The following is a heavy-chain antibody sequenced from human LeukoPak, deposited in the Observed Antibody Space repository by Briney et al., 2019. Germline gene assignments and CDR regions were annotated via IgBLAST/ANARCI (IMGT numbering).Heavy chain of an antibody. D-gene: IGHD3-10*01. Sequence: SGGXXSXYYWSWIRQPPGKGMESIGYIYYSGSTNYNPSLKSRVTISVDTSKNQFSLKLSSVTAADTAVYYCASYGAALGYFNLWGRGTLVTVSS. V-gene: IGHV4-59*01. J-gene: IGHJ2*01. CDR3: ASYGAALGYFNL. CDR2: IYYSGST. CDR1: GGXXSXYY.